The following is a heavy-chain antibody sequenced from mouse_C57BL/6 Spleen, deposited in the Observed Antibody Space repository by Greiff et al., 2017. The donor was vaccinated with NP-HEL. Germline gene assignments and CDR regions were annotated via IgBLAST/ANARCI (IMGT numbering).Heavy chain of an antibody. D-gene: IGHD5-5*01. CDR3: ASGGLPFAY. J-gene: IGHJ3*01. V-gene: IGHV1-19*01. Sequence: VQLQQSGPVLVKPGASVKMSCKASGYTFTDYYMNWVKQSHGKSLEWIGVINPYNGGTSYNQKFKGKATLTVDKSSSTAYMELNSLTSEDSAVYYCASGGLPFAYWGQGTLVTVSA. CDR1: GYTFTDYY. CDR2: INPYNGGT.